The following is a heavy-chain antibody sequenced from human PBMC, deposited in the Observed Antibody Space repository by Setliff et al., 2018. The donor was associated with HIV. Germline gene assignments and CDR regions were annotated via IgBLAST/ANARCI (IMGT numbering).Heavy chain of an antibody. CDR2: VYPSDGST. CDR1: GYTFTSYY. CDR3: ARVEEGQNDY. V-gene: IGHV1-46*01. J-gene: IGHJ4*02. Sequence: ASVKVSCKASGYTFTSYYMHWVRQAPGQGLEWMGMVYPSDGSTSYAQKFQGRVTITTDESTSTAYMELSSLRSEDTAVYYCARVEEGQNDYWGQGTLVTVSS.